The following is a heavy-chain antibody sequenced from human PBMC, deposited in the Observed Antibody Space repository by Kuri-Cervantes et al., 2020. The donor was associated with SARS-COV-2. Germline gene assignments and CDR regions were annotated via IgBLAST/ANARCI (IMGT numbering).Heavy chain of an antibody. V-gene: IGHV4-4*07. D-gene: IGHD3-22*01. CDR1: GGSISSYY. CDR3: ARDAFDSSGYQLVDY. Sequence: ETLSLTCTVSGGSISSYYWSWIRQPAGKGLEWIGRIYTSGSTNYNPSLKSRVTMSVDTSKNQFSLKLSSVTAADTAVYYCARDAFDSSGYQLVDYWGQGTLVTVSS. J-gene: IGHJ4*02. CDR2: IYTSGST.